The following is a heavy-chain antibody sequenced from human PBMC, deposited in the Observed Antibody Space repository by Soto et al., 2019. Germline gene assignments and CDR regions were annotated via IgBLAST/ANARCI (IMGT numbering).Heavy chain of an antibody. J-gene: IGHJ4*02. V-gene: IGHV3-23*01. CDR2: IGGSGSDT. D-gene: IGHD4-17*01. Sequence: GGSLRLSCTASGLTFSNYAMSWVRQAPGKGLEWVSIIGGSGSDTYYADSVKGRFTFSRDNSKNTQYVQMNSLRDEDTAVYYCAETSSYGNYYFDYWGPGTLVTVSS. CDR1: GLTFSNYA. CDR3: AETSSYGNYYFDY.